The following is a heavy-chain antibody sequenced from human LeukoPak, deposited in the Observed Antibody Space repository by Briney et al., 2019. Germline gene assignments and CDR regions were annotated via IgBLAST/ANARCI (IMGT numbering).Heavy chain of an antibody. CDR1: GGTFSSYA. CDR2: INPNSGGT. Sequence: ASVKVSCKASGGTFSSYAISWVRQAPGQGLEWMGWINPNSGGTNYAQKFQGWVTMTRDTSISTAYMELSRLRSDDTAVYYCARGLLDYYDSSGPSDYWGQGTLVTVSS. D-gene: IGHD3-22*01. CDR3: ARGLLDYYDSSGPSDY. V-gene: IGHV1-2*04. J-gene: IGHJ4*02.